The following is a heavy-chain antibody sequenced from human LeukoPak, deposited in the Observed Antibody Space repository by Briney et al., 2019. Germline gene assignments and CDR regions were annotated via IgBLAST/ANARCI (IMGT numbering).Heavy chain of an antibody. CDR2: INPHNGDT. Sequence: ASVTVSCTASGYTFIGYYLHWVRQAPGQGLEWMGWINPHNGDTNYAQKFQGRVTMTRDTSITTAYMELSRLKSDDTAVYYCATVRDIVVGGGPYYFDYWGQGTLVTVSS. V-gene: IGHV1-2*02. CDR3: ATVRDIVVGGGPYYFDY. CDR1: GYTFIGYY. J-gene: IGHJ4*02. D-gene: IGHD2-15*01.